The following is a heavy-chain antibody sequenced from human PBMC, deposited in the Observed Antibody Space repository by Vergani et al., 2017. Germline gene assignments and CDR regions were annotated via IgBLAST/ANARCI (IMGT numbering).Heavy chain of an antibody. CDR1: GDSIISRSYY. Sequence: QMQLQESGPGLVKPSETLSLTCTVSGDSIISRSYYWGWLRQPPGKGLEWIGSIYNSGNGDSSSSLKSRVTISADTSKNQFSLRLTSVTAADTAVYYCASGKYYSDSTSHFRGRYFDVWGRGTLVTVPS. CDR2: IYNSGNG. J-gene: IGHJ2*01. V-gene: IGHV4-39*01. D-gene: IGHD3-16*01. CDR3: ASGKYYSDSTSHFRGRYFDV.